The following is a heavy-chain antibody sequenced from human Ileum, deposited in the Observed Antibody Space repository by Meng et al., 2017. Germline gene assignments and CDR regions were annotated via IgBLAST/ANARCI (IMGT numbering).Heavy chain of an antibody. Sequence: VQLQESGPGLVKSSQTLSLTCTVSGGAISSGDYYWSWIRQPPGKDLEWIGHIFDTGPPSYSPPLRSRLSISMDTSKNQFSLRLTSVSAADTAVYYCAASLDGNRFDPWGQGTLVTVSS. CDR3: AASLDGNRFDP. CDR2: IFDTGPP. D-gene: IGHD1-26*01. J-gene: IGHJ5*02. V-gene: IGHV4-30-4*01. CDR1: GGAISSGDYY.